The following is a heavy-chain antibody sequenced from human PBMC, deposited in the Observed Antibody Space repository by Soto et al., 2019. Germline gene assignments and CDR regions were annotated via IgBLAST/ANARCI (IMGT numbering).Heavy chain of an antibody. Sequence: GGSLRLSCAASGFTFSSYAMSWVRQAPGKGLECVSAISGSGGSTYYADSVKGRFTTSRDNSKNTQYLQMNSLRAEDAAVYYCAKDWSKEVVITIDYWGQGTLVTGSS. V-gene: IGHV3-23*01. CDR3: AKDWSKEVVITIDY. J-gene: IGHJ4*02. CDR1: GFTFSSYA. CDR2: ISGSGGST. D-gene: IGHD3-22*01.